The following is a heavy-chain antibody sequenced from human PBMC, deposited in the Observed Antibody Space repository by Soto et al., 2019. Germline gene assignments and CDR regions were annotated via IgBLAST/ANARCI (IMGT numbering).Heavy chain of an antibody. V-gene: IGHV1-46*01. CDR1: RFSFTSFY. Sequence: QVQLVQSRAEVREPGASVYISCKTSRFSFTSFYVHWVRQAPGQGLEWMGRITPKDGGTTFAQKFQGRFIMTRDTSTTTVSMELGSLRSEDTAVYFCARDGHHWDFDYWGQGSLVTVSS. D-gene: IGHD7-27*01. CDR2: ITPKDGGT. CDR3: ARDGHHWDFDY. J-gene: IGHJ4*02.